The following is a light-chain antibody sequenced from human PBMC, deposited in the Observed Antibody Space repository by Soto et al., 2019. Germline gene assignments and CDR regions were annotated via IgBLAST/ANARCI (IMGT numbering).Light chain of an antibody. Sequence: QSVLTQLPSVSGAPGQRVTISCAGSTSNIGDYDVHWYQQLPGTAPKLLIYGNNNRPSGVPDRFSGSKSGTSASLAITGLQAEDEADYYCQAYDRSQSGSVFGGGTKLTVL. V-gene: IGLV1-40*01. CDR1: TSNIGDYD. CDR3: QAYDRSQSGSV. CDR2: GNN. J-gene: IGLJ3*02.